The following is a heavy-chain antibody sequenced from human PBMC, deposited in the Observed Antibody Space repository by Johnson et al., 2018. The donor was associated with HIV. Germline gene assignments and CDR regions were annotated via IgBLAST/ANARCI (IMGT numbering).Heavy chain of an antibody. J-gene: IGHJ3*02. D-gene: IGHD1-14*01. CDR1: GLTFSSYA. Sequence: QVQLVESGGGVVKPGRSLRLSCAASGLTFSSYAMHWVRQAPGKGLEWAAVLSYHGSNTYYADSVKGRFIISRDNSKNTLYLQMNSLRAEDTAVYYCAKDNPGVSHAFDIWGQGTMVTVSS. CDR2: LSYHGSNT. CDR3: AKDNPGVSHAFDI. V-gene: IGHV3-30-3*01.